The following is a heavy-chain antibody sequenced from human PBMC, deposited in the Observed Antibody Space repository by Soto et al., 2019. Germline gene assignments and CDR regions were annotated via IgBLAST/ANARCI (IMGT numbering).Heavy chain of an antibody. CDR3: ARDSSGWSNWFDP. J-gene: IGHJ5*02. Sequence: EVQLLESGGGLVQPGWSLRLSCAASGFTFSNYAMYWVRQAPGKGLEWVSAITGGGGSTHYAASVKGRFTISRDNSKNTLFLQMNSLRAEDTAIYYCARDSSGWSNWFDPWGQGTLVTVSS. D-gene: IGHD6-19*01. V-gene: IGHV3-23*01. CDR1: GFTFSNYA. CDR2: ITGGGGST.